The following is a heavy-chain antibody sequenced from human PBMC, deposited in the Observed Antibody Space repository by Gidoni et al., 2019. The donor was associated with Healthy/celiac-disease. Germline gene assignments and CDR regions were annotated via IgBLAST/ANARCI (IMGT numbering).Heavy chain of an antibody. J-gene: IGHJ6*02. CDR2: IWYDGSNK. V-gene: IGHV3-33*01. CDR3: ASFGDSGSQRPGMDV. D-gene: IGHD3-10*01. Sequence: GGVVQPGRSLRLSCAASGFTFSSYGMHWVRQAPGKGLEWVAVIWYDGSNKYYADSVKGRFTISRDNSKNTLYLQMNSLRAEDTAVYYCASFGDSGSQRPGMDVWGQGTTVTVSS. CDR1: GFTFSSYG.